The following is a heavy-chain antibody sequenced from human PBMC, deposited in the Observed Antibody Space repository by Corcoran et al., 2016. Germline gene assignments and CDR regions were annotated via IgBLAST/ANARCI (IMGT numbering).Heavy chain of an antibody. J-gene: IGHJ6*02. CDR1: GFTFSDYY. V-gene: IGHV3-11*01. D-gene: IGHD1-26*01. Sequence: LLASGGGLVKYGGSLRISCAASGFTFSDYYMSWIRQAPGKGLEWVSYISSSGSTIYYADSVKGRFPISRENANNYLYLQMNSLRAEYSAVDYCARVPVGATAYYYDGMDVWVQGTTVTVSS. CDR2: ISSSGSTI. CDR3: ARVPVGATAYYYDGMDV.